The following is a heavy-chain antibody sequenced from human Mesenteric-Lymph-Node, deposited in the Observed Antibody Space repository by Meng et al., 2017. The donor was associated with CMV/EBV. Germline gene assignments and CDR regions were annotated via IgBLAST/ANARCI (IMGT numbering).Heavy chain of an antibody. Sequence: SETLSLTCPVSGGSVNSGNYHWSWIRQPPGKGLEWIGYIHYSGSTNYNPSRKSRLTMSLDTSKNQFSLKANSVTAADTAVYYCARGSRLTMFGVVIFDPWGQGTLVTVSS. CDR2: IHYSGST. J-gene: IGHJ5*02. CDR3: ARGSRLTMFGVVIFDP. D-gene: IGHD3-3*01. V-gene: IGHV4-61*01. CDR1: GGSVNSGNYH.